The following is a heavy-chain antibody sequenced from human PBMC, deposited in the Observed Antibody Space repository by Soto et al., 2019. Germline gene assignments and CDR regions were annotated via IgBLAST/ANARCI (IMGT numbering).Heavy chain of an antibody. D-gene: IGHD3-3*01. CDR1: GGSFSGYY. CDR3: ARGKGITIFGVVITRGYNWFDP. Sequence: PSETLSLTCAVYGGSFSGYYWSWIRQPPGKGLEWIGEINHSGSTNYNPSLKSRVTISVDTSKNQFSLKLSSVTAADTAVYYCARGKGITIFGVVITRGYNWFDPWGQGTLVTVSS. CDR2: INHSGST. J-gene: IGHJ5*02. V-gene: IGHV4-34*01.